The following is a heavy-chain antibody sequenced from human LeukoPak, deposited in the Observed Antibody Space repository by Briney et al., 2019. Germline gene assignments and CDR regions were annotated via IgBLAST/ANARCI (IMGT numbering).Heavy chain of an antibody. CDR2: ISGSGGST. J-gene: IGHJ4*02. CDR1: GFTFINYA. D-gene: IGHD1-26*01. CDR3: AHALAWSYWQNYFDY. V-gene: IGHV3-23*01. Sequence: HAGGSLRLSCAASGFTFINYAMSSVRQAPGKGLEWVSTISGSGGSTYYTDSVKGRFTISRDNSKNTLYLQMNSLRAEDTAAYYCAHALAWSYWQNYFDYSLGGTLVTDSP.